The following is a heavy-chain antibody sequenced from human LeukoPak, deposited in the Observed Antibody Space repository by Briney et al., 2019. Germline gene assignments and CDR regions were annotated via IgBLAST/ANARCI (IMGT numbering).Heavy chain of an antibody. D-gene: IGHD4-17*01. Sequence: ASVKVSCKASGYTFTSYDINWVRQATEQGLEWMGWMNPNSGNTGYAQKFQGRVTMTRNTSISTAYMELSSLRSEDTAVYYCARVTVTTVGFDPWGQGTLVTVSS. CDR3: ARVTVTTVGFDP. CDR2: MNPNSGNT. CDR1: GYTFTSYD. V-gene: IGHV1-8*01. J-gene: IGHJ5*02.